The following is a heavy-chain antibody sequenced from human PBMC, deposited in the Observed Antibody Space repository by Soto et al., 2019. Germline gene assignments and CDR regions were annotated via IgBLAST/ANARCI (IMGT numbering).Heavy chain of an antibody. CDR1: GGTFSSYA. V-gene: IGHV1-69*01. CDR3: ARDRGGSYIAGEFYFDY. CDR2: IIPIFGTA. J-gene: IGHJ4*02. Sequence: QVQLVQSGAEVKKPGSSVKVSCKASGGTFSSYAISWVRQAPGQGLEWMGGIIPIFGTANYAQKFQGRVTSTADESTSTGYMEQSRLTAEDTAVYYCARDRGGSYIAGEFYFDYWGQGTLVTVSS. D-gene: IGHD1-26*01.